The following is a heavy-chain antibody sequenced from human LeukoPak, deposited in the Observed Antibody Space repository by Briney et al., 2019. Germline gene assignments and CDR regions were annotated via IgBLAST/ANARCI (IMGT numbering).Heavy chain of an antibody. D-gene: IGHD4-11*01. J-gene: IGHJ6*03. CDR1: GGSISSDY. CDR3: ARVIQYAYYYYYMDV. V-gene: IGHV4-59*01. Sequence: SETLSLTCTVSGGSISSDYWSWIRQPPGKGLEWIGYIYYSGSTNYNPSLKSRVTISVDTSKNQFSLKLSSVTAADTAVYYCARVIQYAYYYYYMDVWGKGTTVTVSS. CDR2: IYYSGST.